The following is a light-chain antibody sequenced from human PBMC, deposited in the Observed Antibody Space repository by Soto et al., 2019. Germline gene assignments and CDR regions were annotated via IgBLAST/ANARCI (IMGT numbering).Light chain of an antibody. V-gene: IGKV3-11*01. CDR1: ESVSSY. CDR2: DAS. CDR3: QQYGSSPRT. Sequence: EIVLTQSPATLSLSPGERATLSCRASESVSSYLAWYQQKPGQAPRLLIYDASNRATGIPARFSGSGSGTDFTLTIRRLEPDDFAVYYCQQYGSSPRTFGQGTKVDIK. J-gene: IGKJ1*01.